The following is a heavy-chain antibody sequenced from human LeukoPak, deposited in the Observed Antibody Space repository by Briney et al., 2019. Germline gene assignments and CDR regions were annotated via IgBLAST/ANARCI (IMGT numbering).Heavy chain of an antibody. CDR2: ITGSGGNT. Sequence: GGSLRLSCAASGFTFSNYAMSWVRQAPGKGLEWFSAITGSGGNTYYADSVKGRFTISRDNSKNTLYLQMNSLRAEDTAVYYCAKDIVVALATTSSFDHWGQGTLVTVSS. CDR3: AKDIVVALATTSSFDH. V-gene: IGHV3-23*01. D-gene: IGHD2-15*01. J-gene: IGHJ4*02. CDR1: GFTFSNYA.